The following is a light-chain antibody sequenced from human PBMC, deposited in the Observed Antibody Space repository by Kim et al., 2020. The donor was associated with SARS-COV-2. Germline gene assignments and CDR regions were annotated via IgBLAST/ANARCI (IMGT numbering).Light chain of an antibody. CDR2: GKN. Sequence: RVTIPCTGSRSNIGAGYDVHWYQQLPGTAPKLLIYGKNNRPSGVPDRFSGAKSGTAASLAITGLQAEDEADYYCQSYDRSLSGSVFGGGTKVTVL. V-gene: IGLV1-40*01. CDR3: QSYDRSLSGSV. CDR1: RSNIGAGYD. J-gene: IGLJ2*01.